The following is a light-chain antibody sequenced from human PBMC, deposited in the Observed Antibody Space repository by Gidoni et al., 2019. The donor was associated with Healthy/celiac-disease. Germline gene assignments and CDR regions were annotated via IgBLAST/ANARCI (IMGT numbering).Light chain of an antibody. Sequence: QFALTQPASVSGSPGQSITISCTGTSSYVGGYNYVSWYQQHPGKAPKLMIYDVSNRPSGVSNRFSGSKSGNTASLTISGLQAEDEADYYCSSYTSSSTLEVFGGGTKLTV. J-gene: IGLJ2*01. CDR2: DVS. CDR3: SSYTSSSTLEV. V-gene: IGLV2-14*03. CDR1: SSYVGGYNY.